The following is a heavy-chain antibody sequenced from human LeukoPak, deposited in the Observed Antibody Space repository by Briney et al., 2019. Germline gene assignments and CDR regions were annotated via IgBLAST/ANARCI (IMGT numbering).Heavy chain of an antibody. D-gene: IGHD4-11*01. CDR3: EKRLTKTASSDP. J-gene: IGHJ5*02. Sequence: SQTLSLTCAISGDSVSSSSVTWNWIRQSPSRGLEWLGRTYYRSTWYNDYAVSVRGRITVNPDTSKNQFSLHLNSVTPADTAVYYCEKRLTKTASSDPWARESWSPSPQ. CDR1: GDSVSSSSVT. CDR2: TYYRSTWYN. V-gene: IGHV6-1*01.